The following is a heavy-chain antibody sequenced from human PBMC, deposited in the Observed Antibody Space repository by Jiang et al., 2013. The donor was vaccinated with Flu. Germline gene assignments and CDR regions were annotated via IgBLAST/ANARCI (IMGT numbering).Heavy chain of an antibody. D-gene: IGHD6-6*01. CDR2: IYYSGST. CDR1: GGSISSGGYY. Sequence: GPGLVKPSQTLSLTCTVSGGSISSGGYYWSWIRQHPGKGLEWIGYIYYSGSTYYNPSLKSRVTISVDTPKNQFSLKLSSVTAADTAVYYCARDPYSSSSIYYYGMDVWGQGTTVTVSS. CDR3: ARDPYSSSSIYYYGMDV. V-gene: IGHV4-31*03. J-gene: IGHJ6*02.